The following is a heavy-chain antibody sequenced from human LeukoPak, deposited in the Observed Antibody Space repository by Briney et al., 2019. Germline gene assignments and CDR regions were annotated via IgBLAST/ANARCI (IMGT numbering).Heavy chain of an antibody. V-gene: IGHV3-21*04. CDR2: ISSSSSYI. CDR3: AKRDSSGYYLSSYMDV. Sequence: GGSLRLSCAASGFTFSSYSMNWVRQAPGKGLEWVSSISSSSSYIYYADSVKGRFTISRDNAKNSLYLQMNSLRAEDTAVYYCAKRDSSGYYLSSYMDVWGKGTTVTVSS. CDR1: GFTFSSYS. D-gene: IGHD3-22*01. J-gene: IGHJ6*03.